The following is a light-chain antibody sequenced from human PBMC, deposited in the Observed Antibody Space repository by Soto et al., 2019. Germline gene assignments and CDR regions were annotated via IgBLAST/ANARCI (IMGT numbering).Light chain of an antibody. J-gene: IGKJ3*01. CDR3: QQYDNLPLT. CDR1: QDISNY. V-gene: IGKV1-33*01. Sequence: DIQMTQSPSSLSASVGDRVTITCQASQDISNYLNWYQQKPGKAPKLLIYDASNLKTGVPSRFSGSGSGTDFTFTIRSLKPEDIATYYCQQYDNLPLTFGPGTKVDIK. CDR2: DAS.